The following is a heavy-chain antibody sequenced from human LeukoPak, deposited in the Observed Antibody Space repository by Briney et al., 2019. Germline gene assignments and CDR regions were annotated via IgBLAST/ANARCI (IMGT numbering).Heavy chain of an antibody. CDR2: IRVKAYGGTT. Sequence: GGSLRLSCTPSGFTFGDYAMSWFRQAPGKGLEWVGFIRVKAYGGTTEYAASVKGKFTISRDDSKSIAYLQMNSLKTEDTAVYYCTRHVGGSGWYLTGWFDPWGQGTLVTVSS. CDR1: GFTFGDYA. J-gene: IGHJ5*02. CDR3: TRHVGGSGWYLTGWFDP. V-gene: IGHV3-49*03. D-gene: IGHD6-19*01.